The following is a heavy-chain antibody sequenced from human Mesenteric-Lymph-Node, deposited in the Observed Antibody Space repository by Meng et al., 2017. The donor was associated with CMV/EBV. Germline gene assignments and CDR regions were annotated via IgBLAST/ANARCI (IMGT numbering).Heavy chain of an antibody. J-gene: IGHJ6*02. V-gene: IGHV3-21*01. CDR1: GFTFSDAW. Sequence: GGSLRLSCAASGFTFSDAWMSWVRQAPGKGLEWVSSISSSSSYIYYADSVKGRFTISRDNAKNSLYLQMNSLRAEDTAVYYCARDRPGMDVWGQGTTVTVSS. CDR2: ISSSSSYI. CDR3: ARDRPGMDV.